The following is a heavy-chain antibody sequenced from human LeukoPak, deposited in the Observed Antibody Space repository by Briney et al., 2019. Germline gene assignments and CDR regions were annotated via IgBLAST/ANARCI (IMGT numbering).Heavy chain of an antibody. D-gene: IGHD2-21*02. V-gene: IGHV1-69*13. CDR1: GGTFSSYA. CDR3: ASIARAYCGGDCYSPAFDI. CDR2: IIPIFGTA. Sequence: GASVKVSRKASGGTFSSYAISWVRQAPGQGLEWMGGIIPIFGTANYAQKFQGRVTITADESTSTAYMELSSLRSEDTAVYYCASIARAYCGGDCYSPAFDIWGQGTMVTVSS. J-gene: IGHJ3*02.